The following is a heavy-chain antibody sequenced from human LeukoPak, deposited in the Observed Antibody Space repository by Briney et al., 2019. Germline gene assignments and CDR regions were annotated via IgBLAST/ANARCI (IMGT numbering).Heavy chain of an antibody. CDR2: IKSKTDGGTT. J-gene: IGHJ6*03. CDR3: TTLGPNPMNYYYYYYMDV. Sequence: KPGGSLRLSCAASGLTFNKAWMGWVRQAPGKGLENIGRIKSKTDGGTTDYAAPVKGRFTISRDDSKNTLYLQMNSLKTEDTAVYYCTTLGPNPMNYYYYYYMDVWGKGTTITISS. CDR1: GLTFNKAW. V-gene: IGHV3-15*01.